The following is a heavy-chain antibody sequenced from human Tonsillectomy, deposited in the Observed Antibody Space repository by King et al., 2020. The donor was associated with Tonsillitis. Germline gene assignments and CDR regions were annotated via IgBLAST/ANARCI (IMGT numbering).Heavy chain of an antibody. CDR3: AKVINPCPTYYDFWSGYTAGGSNVDY. D-gene: IGHD3-3*01. V-gene: IGHV3-30*18. J-gene: IGHJ4*02. Sequence: VQLVESGGGVVQPGRSLRLSCAASGFTFSSYGMHWVRQAPGKGLEWVAVISHDGSSKYYADSVKGRFTISRDNSKNTLYLQMNSLRPEDTAVDYCAKVINPCPTYYDFWSGYTAGGSNVDYWGQGTLVTVSS. CDR1: GFTFSSYG. CDR2: ISHDGSSK.